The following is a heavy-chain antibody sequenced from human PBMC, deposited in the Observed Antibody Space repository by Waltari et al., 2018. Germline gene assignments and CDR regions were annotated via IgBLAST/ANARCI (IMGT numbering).Heavy chain of an antibody. D-gene: IGHD5-18*01. CDR2: ISISTTT. CDR1: GFTFSIFN. V-gene: IGHV3-48*01. CDR3: ARGRDGYSQDVFDI. J-gene: IGHJ3*02. Sequence: EVQLVESGGGVVRPGESMRPSCAAQGFTFSIFNMTWVRQAPGKGLYWVSYISISTTTYYADYVKGRFTISRDNAKNSLYLQMNSLRAEDTALYYCARGRDGYSQDVFDIWGQGTMVSVSS.